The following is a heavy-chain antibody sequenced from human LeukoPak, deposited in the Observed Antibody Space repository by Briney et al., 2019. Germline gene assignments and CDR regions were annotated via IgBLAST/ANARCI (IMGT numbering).Heavy chain of an antibody. J-gene: IGHJ4*02. V-gene: IGHV4-34*01. CDR3: ARGSTVTEYFDY. D-gene: IGHD2-21*02. Sequence: SETLSLTCAVYGGSFSGYYWSWIRQPPGKGLEWIGEINHSGSTNYNPSLKSRVTISVDTSKNQFSLKLSSVTAADTAVYYCARGSTVTEYFDYWGQGTLVTVSS. CDR1: GGSFSGYY. CDR2: INHSGST.